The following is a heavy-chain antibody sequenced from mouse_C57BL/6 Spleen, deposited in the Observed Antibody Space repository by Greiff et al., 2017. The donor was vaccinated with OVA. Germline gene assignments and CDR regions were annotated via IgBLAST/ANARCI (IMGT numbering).Heavy chain of an antibody. CDR3: AQTAQATGFDV. CDR2: IDPSDSYT. CDR1: GYTFTSYW. D-gene: IGHD3-2*02. J-gene: IGHJ1*03. Sequence: QVQLQQPGAELVMPGASVKLSCKASGYTFTSYWMHWVKQRPGQGLEWIGEIDPSDSYTNYNQKFKGKSTLTVDKSSSTAYMQLSSLTSEDSAVDYCAQTAQATGFDVWGTGTTVTVSS. V-gene: IGHV1-69*01.